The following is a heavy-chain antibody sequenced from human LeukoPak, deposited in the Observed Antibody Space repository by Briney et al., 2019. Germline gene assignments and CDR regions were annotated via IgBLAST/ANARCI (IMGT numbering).Heavy chain of an antibody. D-gene: IGHD3-22*01. V-gene: IGHV3-48*03. J-gene: IGHJ4*02. Sequence: PGGSLRLSCAASGFTFSSYEMNWVRQAPGRGLELVSYISSSGSSIYYVDSVKGRFIISRDNAKNSLFLQMNSLRAEDTAVYYCARRGYYDTSGYLFDDWGQGTLVTVSS. CDR1: GFTFSSYE. CDR3: ARRGYYDTSGYLFDD. CDR2: ISSSGSSI.